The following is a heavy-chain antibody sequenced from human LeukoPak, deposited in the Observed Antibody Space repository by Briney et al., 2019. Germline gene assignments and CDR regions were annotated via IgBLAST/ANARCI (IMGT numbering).Heavy chain of an antibody. CDR3: ARARVIPASFDD. Sequence: SETLSLTCTASGGSITFGSYYWTWIRQPAGKGLEWIGRIYTSGRTFYNPSLKSRVTISMDTSMNQFYLRLNSVTAADTAVYYCARARVIPASFDDWGQGALVTVSS. D-gene: IGHD3-16*02. CDR1: GGSITFGSYY. J-gene: IGHJ4*02. CDR2: IYTSGRT. V-gene: IGHV4-61*02.